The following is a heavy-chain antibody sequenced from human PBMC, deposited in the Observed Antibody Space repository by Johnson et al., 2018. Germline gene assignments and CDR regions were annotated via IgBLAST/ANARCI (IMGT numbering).Heavy chain of an antibody. CDR1: GGSVSSDGYS. D-gene: IGHD1-1*01. CDR2: IYPSGST. CDR3: AGQTNPYYYYYRDV. J-gene: IGHJ6*03. V-gene: IGHV4-30-2*01. Sequence: QVQLQESGSGLVKPSQTLSLTCAVSGGSVSSDGYSWSWIRQPPGKGLEWIGYIYPSGSTYYNPSLKSRVTISVDRSKNQFSLKLSSVPAADTAVYYCAGQTNPYYYYYRDVGGKGTTVTVSS.